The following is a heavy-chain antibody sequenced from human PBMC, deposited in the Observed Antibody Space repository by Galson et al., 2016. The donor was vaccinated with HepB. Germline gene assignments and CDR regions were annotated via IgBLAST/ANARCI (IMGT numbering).Heavy chain of an antibody. CDR2: IYYIGST. Sequence: SATLSLTCPVSGGSISSYYWSWIRQPPGKGLEWIGYIYYIGSTNYNPSLKRRVTISVDTSKNQFSLKVSSVTAADTAVYYCARYGTSMVRGVISSWFDPWGQGTLVTVSS. V-gene: IGHV4-59*01. J-gene: IGHJ5*02. CDR1: GGSISSYY. D-gene: IGHD3-10*01. CDR3: ARYGTSMVRGVISSWFDP.